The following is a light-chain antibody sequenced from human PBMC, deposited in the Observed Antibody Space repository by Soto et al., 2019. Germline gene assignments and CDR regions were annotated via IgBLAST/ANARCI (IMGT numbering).Light chain of an antibody. Sequence: EIVLTQSPGTLSVSPGEIATLSCRASQSVSNNYLAWYQQTPGQAPRLLIYGASNRATGIPDGFSGSGSGTDFTLTISRLEPEDFAVYYCQQYGSPGTFGQGTKVDIK. CDR1: QSVSNNY. V-gene: IGKV3-20*01. CDR3: QQYGSPGT. CDR2: GAS. J-gene: IGKJ1*01.